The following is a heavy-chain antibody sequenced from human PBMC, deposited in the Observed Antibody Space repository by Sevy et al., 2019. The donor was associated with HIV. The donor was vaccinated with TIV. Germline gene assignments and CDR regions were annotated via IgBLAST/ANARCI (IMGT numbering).Heavy chain of an antibody. CDR2: IYPGDSYT. Sequence: GESLKISCKGSGYSFTSYWIGWVRQMPGKGLEWMGIIYPGDSYTRYSPSFQGQVTISADKSISTAYLPWRSLKASDTAMYYCARRPRRDYYDFWSGYEPFDYWGQGTLVTVSS. J-gene: IGHJ4*02. CDR1: GYSFTSYW. CDR3: ARRPRRDYYDFWSGYEPFDY. V-gene: IGHV5-51*01. D-gene: IGHD3-3*01.